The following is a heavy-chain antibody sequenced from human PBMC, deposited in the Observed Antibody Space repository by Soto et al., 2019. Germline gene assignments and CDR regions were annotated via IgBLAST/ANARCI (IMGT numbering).Heavy chain of an antibody. CDR1: GFTVSSNY. D-gene: IGHD2-2*01. J-gene: IGHJ4*02. V-gene: IGHV3-66*01. CDR3: AREGGYGSSTSCYAGGLYYFDY. Sequence: EVELVESGGGLVQPGGSLRLSCAASGFTVSSNYMSWVRQAPGKGLEWVTVIYSGGSTYYADSVKGRFTISRDNSKNTLYLQMNSLRAEDTAVYYCAREGGYGSSTSCYAGGLYYFDYWGQGTLVTVSS. CDR2: IYSGGST.